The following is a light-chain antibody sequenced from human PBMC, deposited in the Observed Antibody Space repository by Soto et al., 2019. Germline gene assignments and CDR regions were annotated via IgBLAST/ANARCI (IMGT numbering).Light chain of an antibody. CDR1: QSVSSN. Sequence: EIVLTPSPGTLSLSPGERGTLSCRASQSVSSNLVWYQQKPGQAPRLLIYGASTRVTGIPARFSGSGSGTEFTLTISSLQSEDFAVYYCQQYHNWWTFGQGTKVDIK. CDR3: QQYHNWWT. CDR2: GAS. J-gene: IGKJ1*01. V-gene: IGKV3-15*01.